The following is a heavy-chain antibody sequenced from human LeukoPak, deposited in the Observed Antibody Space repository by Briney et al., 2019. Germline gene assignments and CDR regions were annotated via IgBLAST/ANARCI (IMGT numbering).Heavy chain of an antibody. CDR3: ARDSRYSYAFDI. J-gene: IGHJ3*02. Sequence: PGGSLRLSCAASGFTFSSYSMNWVRKAPGKGLEWVSSISSSSSYIYYADSVKGRFTISRDNAKNSLYLQMNSLRAEDTAVYYCARDSRYSYAFDIWGQGTMVTVSS. CDR1: GFTFSSYS. CDR2: ISSSSSYI. D-gene: IGHD5-18*01. V-gene: IGHV3-21*01.